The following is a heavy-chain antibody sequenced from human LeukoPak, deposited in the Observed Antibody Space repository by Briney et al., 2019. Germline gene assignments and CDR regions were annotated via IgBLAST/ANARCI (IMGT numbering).Heavy chain of an antibody. CDR1: GYIFTSYW. V-gene: IGHV5-51*01. CDR3: ARHDQGSFDI. CDR2: IFPGDSDP. J-gene: IGHJ3*02. Sequence: GGALKISCKGSGYIFTSYWIGWVRQMPRKGLEWMGIIFPGDSDPRYSLSFQGQVPITADESISTAHLPWSSLQGSDTAVFYFARHDQGSFDIWGQGTMVTVSS.